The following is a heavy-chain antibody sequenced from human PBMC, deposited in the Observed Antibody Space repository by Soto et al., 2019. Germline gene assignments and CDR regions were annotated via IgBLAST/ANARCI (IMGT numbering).Heavy chain of an antibody. CDR1: GGSISSSSYY. Sequence: SETLSLTCTVSGGSISSSSYYWGWIRQPPGKGLEWIGSIYYSGSTYYNPSLKSRVTISVDTSKNQFSLKLSSVTAADTAVYYCARHPHGPGPYYYDSSERVNWFDPWGQGTLVTVSS. J-gene: IGHJ5*02. V-gene: IGHV4-39*01. CDR3: ARHPHGPGPYYYDSSERVNWFDP. CDR2: IYYSGST. D-gene: IGHD3-22*01.